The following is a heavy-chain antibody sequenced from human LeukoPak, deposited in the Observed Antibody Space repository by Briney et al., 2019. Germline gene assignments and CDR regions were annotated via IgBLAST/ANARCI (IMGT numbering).Heavy chain of an antibody. J-gene: IGHJ5*02. D-gene: IGHD1-26*01. CDR3: ARSGGSGFQLDP. CDR1: GGSFSGYY. Sequence: PSETLSLTCAVYGGSFSGYYWSWIRQPPGKGLEWIGEINHSGSTNYNPSLKSRVTVSVDTSKNQFSLKLSSVTAADTAVYYCARSGGSGFQLDPWGQGTLVTVSS. V-gene: IGHV4-34*01. CDR2: INHSGST.